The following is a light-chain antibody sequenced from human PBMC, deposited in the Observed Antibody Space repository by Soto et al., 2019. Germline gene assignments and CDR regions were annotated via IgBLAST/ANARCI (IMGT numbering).Light chain of an antibody. CDR1: SSNIGAGYD. J-gene: IGLJ3*02. CDR3: QSYDSSLSGGV. Sequence: QSVLTQPPSVSGAPGQRVTISCTGSSSNIGAGYDVHWYQQLPGTAPKLLIYGNSNRPSGVPDRFSGSKSGTSASLAITGLQAEYEPDYYCQSYDSSLSGGVFGGGTKPTLL. CDR2: GNS. V-gene: IGLV1-40*01.